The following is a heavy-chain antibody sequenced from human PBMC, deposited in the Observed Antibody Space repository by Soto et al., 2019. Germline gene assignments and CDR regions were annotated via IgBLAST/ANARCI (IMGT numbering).Heavy chain of an antibody. CDR2: VSGSGSNT. V-gene: IGHV3-23*01. Sequence: GGSLRLSCAASGFTFSSYGMNWVRQAPGKGLEWVSTVSGSGSNTYYADSVKGRFTISRDNSKRTVYLRLSSLSAEDTAVYYCAKSFATSYIDISTGIDYWGQGTLVTVSS. J-gene: IGHJ4*02. CDR1: GFTFSSYG. D-gene: IGHD3-9*01. CDR3: AKSFATSYIDISTGIDY.